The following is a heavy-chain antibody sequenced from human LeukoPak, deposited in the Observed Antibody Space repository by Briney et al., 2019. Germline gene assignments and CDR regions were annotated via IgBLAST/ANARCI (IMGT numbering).Heavy chain of an antibody. CDR3: ARVLISGSYWWGLVYPLDY. Sequence: GGSLRLSCAASGFTFSSYAMHWVRQAPGKGLEWVAVISYDGSNKYYADSVKGRFTISRDNSKNTLYLQMNSLRAEDTAVYYCARVLISGSYWWGLVYPLDYWGQGTLVTVSS. D-gene: IGHD1-26*01. CDR1: GFTFSSYA. J-gene: IGHJ4*02. V-gene: IGHV3-30-3*01. CDR2: ISYDGSNK.